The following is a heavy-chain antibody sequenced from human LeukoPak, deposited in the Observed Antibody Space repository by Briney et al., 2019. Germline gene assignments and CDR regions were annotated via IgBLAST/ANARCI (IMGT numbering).Heavy chain of an antibody. CDR1: GFTFSSYN. CDR3: ARDYYNYYYGMDV. J-gene: IGHJ6*02. CDR2: IKQDGSEK. Sequence: GGSLRLSCAASGFTFSSYNMNWVRQAPGKGLEWVANIKQDGSEKYYVDSVKGRFTISRDNAKNSLYLQMNSLRAEDTAVYYCARDYYNYYYGMDVWGQGTTVTVSS. V-gene: IGHV3-7*01.